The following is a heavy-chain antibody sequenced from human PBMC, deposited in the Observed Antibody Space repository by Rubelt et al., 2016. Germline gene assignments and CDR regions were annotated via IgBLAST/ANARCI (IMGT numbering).Heavy chain of an antibody. J-gene: IGHJ4*02. Sequence: SGSTNYNPSLKSRVTISVDTSKNQFSLKLSSVTAADTAVYYCAASYGRVLNFDYWAREPWPPSPQ. CDR2: SGST. D-gene: IGHD5-18*01. CDR3: AASYGRVLNFDY. V-gene: IGHV4-59*08.